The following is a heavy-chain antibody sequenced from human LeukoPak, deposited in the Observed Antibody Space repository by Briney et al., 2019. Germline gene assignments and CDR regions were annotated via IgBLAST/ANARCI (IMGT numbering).Heavy chain of an antibody. D-gene: IGHD5-18*01. CDR2: ISGSGGST. J-gene: IGHJ4*02. V-gene: IGHV3-23*01. Sequence: GGSLRLSCAASGFTFSSYAMSWVRQAPGKGLEWVSAISGSGGSTYYADSVKGRFTISRDNSKNTLYLQMNSLRGEDTAVYYCAAVGNVDTAMITPDNWGQGTLVTVSS. CDR1: GFTFSSYA. CDR3: AAVGNVDTAMITPDN.